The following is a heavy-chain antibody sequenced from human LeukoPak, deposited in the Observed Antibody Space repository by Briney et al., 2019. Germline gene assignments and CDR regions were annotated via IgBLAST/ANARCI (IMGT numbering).Heavy chain of an antibody. V-gene: IGHV3-23*01. CDR1: GFTFSSYA. CDR2: ISGSGNRT. Sequence: PGGSLRLSCAASGFTFSSYAMSWVRQAPGKGLEWVSSISGSGNRTYYADSVKGRFTISRDNAKNSLYLQMNSLRAEDTAVYYCARDPDYDMDYWGQGTLVTVSS. D-gene: IGHD3-9*01. J-gene: IGHJ4*02. CDR3: ARDPDYDMDY.